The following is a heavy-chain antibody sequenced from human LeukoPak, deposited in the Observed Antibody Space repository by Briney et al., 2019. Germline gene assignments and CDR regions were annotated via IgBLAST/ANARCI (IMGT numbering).Heavy chain of an antibody. CDR3: ARDRGTGEFDY. J-gene: IGHJ4*02. V-gene: IGHV3-11*06. CDR1: GGSISSGDYY. D-gene: IGHD7-27*01. Sequence: LSLTCTVSGGSISSGDYYWSWIRQAPGKGLEWVSSISSSSSYIYYADSVKGRFTISRDNAKNSLYLQMNSLRAEDTAVYYCARDRGTGEFDYWGQGTLVTVSS. CDR2: ISSSSSYI.